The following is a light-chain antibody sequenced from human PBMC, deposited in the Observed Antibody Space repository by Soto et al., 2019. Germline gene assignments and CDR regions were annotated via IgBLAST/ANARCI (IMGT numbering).Light chain of an antibody. CDR2: GAS. J-gene: IGKJ5*01. CDR1: QGISRT. V-gene: IGKV3-15*01. CDR3: QQRSNWPSIT. Sequence: EIVMTHSPATLSVSPCERASLSFSASQGISRTLAWYQLKSGQAPRLLFYGASTRATGVPARFSGSGSGTDFTLTISSLEPEDFAVYYCQQRSNWPSITFGQGTRLEIK.